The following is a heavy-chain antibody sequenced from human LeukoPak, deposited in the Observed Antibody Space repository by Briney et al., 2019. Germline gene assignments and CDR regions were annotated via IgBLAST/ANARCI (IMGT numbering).Heavy chain of an antibody. CDR1: GGSISNYF. CDR3: ARFPGSAEYRHYYYMDV. V-gene: IGHV4-59*01. CDR2: IYYSDST. J-gene: IGHJ6*03. Sequence: SETLSLTCTVSGGSISNYFWGWIRQPPGEGLECIGYIYYSDSTNYNPSLKSRVTVSVDTSKNQFSLKLSSVTAADTAVYYCARFPGSAEYRHYYYMDVWGKGTTVTVSS. D-gene: IGHD2-15*01.